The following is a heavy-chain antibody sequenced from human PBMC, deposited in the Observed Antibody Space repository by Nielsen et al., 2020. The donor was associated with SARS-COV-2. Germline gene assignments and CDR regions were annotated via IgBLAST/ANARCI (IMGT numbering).Heavy chain of an antibody. Sequence: SVKVSCKASGYTFTGYYMHWVRQAPGQGLEWMGGIIPIFGTANYAQKFQGRVTITEDESTSTAYMELSSLRSEDTAVYYCASPGYSGYDYYYYYGMDVWGQGTTVTVSS. CDR1: GYTFTGYY. CDR2: IIPIFGTA. J-gene: IGHJ6*02. CDR3: ASPGYSGYDYYYYYGMDV. V-gene: IGHV1-69*13. D-gene: IGHD5-12*01.